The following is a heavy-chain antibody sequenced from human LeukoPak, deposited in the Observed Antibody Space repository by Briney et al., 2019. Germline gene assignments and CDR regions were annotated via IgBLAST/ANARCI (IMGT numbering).Heavy chain of an antibody. D-gene: IGHD1-26*01. V-gene: IGHV4-39*01. Sequence: SETLSLTCTVSGGSISSSSCYWGWIRQPPGKGLEWIGSMHYSGDTYYNPSLKSRLTISVDTSNNQFSLKVSSVTAADTAVYYCARSNSGSHYRFDYWGQGTLVTVSS. CDR2: MHYSGDT. J-gene: IGHJ4*02. CDR1: GGSISSSSCY. CDR3: ARSNSGSHYRFDY.